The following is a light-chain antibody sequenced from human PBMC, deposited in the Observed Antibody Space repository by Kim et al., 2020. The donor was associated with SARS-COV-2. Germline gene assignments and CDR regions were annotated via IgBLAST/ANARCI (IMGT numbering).Light chain of an antibody. CDR2: YDS. Sequence: SYELTQPPSVSVAPGKTARITCGGNNIGSKSVHWYQQKPGQAPVLVIYYDSDRPSGIPERFSGSNSGNTATLTISRVEAGDEADYYCQVWDSSSDHWVFGGGTQLIVL. CDR3: QVWDSSSDHWV. V-gene: IGLV3-21*04. CDR1: NIGSKS. J-gene: IGLJ3*02.